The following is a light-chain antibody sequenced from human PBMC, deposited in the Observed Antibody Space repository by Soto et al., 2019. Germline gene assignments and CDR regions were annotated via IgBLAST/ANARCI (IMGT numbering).Light chain of an antibody. J-gene: IGLJ1*01. CDR3: CSFTTSSTLV. Sequence: QSVLTQPASVSGSPGQSITISCTGTSRDIGAYNHVSWYQQNPGKAPQLIIYEVNNRPSGLSNRFSASKSANAASLTISGLQPEAEADYFCCSFTTSSTLVFGTGTKLTVL. V-gene: IGLV2-14*01. CDR1: SRDIGAYNH. CDR2: EVN.